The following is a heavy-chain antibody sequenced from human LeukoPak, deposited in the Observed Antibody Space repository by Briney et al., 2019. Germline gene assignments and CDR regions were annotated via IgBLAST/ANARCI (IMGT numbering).Heavy chain of an antibody. CDR2: INPNSGGT. D-gene: IGHD1-26*01. CDR3: AREGPSGSYFSFWPNFDY. V-gene: IGHV1-2*02. CDR1: GYTFTGYY. Sequence: ASVKVSCKASGYTFTGYYMHWVRQAPGQGLEWMGWINPNSGGTNYAQKFQGRVTMTRDTSISTAYMELSRLRSDDTAVYYCAREGPSGSYFSFWPNFDYWGQGTLVTVSS. J-gene: IGHJ4*02.